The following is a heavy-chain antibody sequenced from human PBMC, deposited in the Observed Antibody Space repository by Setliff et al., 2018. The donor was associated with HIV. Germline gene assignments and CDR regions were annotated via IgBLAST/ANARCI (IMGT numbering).Heavy chain of an antibody. CDR2: IGPIYTSGST. J-gene: IGHJ1*01. CDR3: ASFDLSTTSSAD. CDR1: GVSITSGGYY. Sequence: SETLSLTCTVSGVSITSGGYYWSWIRQPAGKRLEWIGRIGPIYTSGSTKYNPSLESRVTMSVDTSKNQFSLRLYSVTAADTAVYYCASFDLSTTSSADWGQGALVTVSS. D-gene: IGHD6-6*01. V-gene: IGHV4-61*02.